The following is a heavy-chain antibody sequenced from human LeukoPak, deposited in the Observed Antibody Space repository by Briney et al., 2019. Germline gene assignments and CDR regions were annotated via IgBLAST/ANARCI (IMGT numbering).Heavy chain of an antibody. V-gene: IGHV4-59*01. Sequence: PSETLSLTCAVSGGSITSYYWSWIRQVPGKGLEWIGYVHYSGTSNYNPSLKSRVTISVDTSKNQFSLKLSSVTAADTAVYYCARDSSGYSGYDYYYMDVWGKGTTVTISS. D-gene: IGHD1-26*01. CDR3: ARDSSGYSGYDYYYMDV. J-gene: IGHJ6*03. CDR2: VHYSGTS. CDR1: GGSITSYY.